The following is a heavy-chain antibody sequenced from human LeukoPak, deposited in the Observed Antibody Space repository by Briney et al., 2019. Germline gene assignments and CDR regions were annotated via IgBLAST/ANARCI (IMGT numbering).Heavy chain of an antibody. Sequence: TGGSLRLSCAASGFTFSSYAMHWVRQAPGKGLEWVAVISYDGSNKYYAGSVKGRFTISRDNSKNTLYLQMNSLRAEDTAVYYCAREYRGMATIYFDYWGQGTLVTVSS. CDR2: ISYDGSNK. J-gene: IGHJ4*02. V-gene: IGHV3-30-3*01. CDR3: AREYRGMATIYFDY. CDR1: GFTFSSYA. D-gene: IGHD5-24*01.